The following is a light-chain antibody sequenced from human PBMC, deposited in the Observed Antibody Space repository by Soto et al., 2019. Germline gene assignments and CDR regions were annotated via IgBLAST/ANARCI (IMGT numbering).Light chain of an antibody. J-gene: IGLJ1*01. CDR2: DVS. Sequence: QSALTQPVSVSGSPGQSITISCTGNSSDVGGYNYVSWYQQHPGKAPKLMIYDVSNRPSGVSNRFSGSKSGNTASLTISGLQAEDEADYYCSSYTSSSTNYVFGTGTQVTVL. CDR3: SSYTSSSTNYV. CDR1: SSDVGGYNY. V-gene: IGLV2-14*01.